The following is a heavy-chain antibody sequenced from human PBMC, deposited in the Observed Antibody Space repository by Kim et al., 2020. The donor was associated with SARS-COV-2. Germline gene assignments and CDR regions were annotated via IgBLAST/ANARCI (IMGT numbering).Heavy chain of an antibody. CDR2: ISGSGGST. J-gene: IGHJ1*01. CDR3: AKDEATYYYDSSGYYSGYFQH. CDR1: GFTFSSYA. D-gene: IGHD3-22*01. V-gene: IGHV3-23*01. Sequence: GGSLRLSCAASGFTFSSYAMSWVRQAPGKGLEWVSAISGSGGSTYYADSVKGRFTISRDNSKNTLYLQMNSLRAEDTAVYYCAKDEATYYYDSSGYYSGYFQHWGQGTLVTVSS.